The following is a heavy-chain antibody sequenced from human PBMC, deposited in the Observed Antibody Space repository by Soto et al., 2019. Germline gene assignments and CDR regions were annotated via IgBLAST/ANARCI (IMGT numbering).Heavy chain of an antibody. CDR2: IQSTGIT. V-gene: IGHV4-61*01. Sequence: PSETLSLTCTISGGSISSGRYDWSWIRQAPGKGLEWIGYIQSTGITNYHSPLRSRATISVDTSKNQFSLKLTSVTAADTAVYYCGRADINGAWAEWYWGQGILVTVSS. J-gene: IGHJ4*02. D-gene: IGHD2-8*01. CDR3: GRADINGAWAEWY. CDR1: GGSISSGRYD.